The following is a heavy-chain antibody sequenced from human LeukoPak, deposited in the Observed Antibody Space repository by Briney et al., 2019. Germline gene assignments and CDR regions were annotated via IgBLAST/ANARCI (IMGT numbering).Heavy chain of an antibody. CDR2: VYYSGST. Sequence: PSETLSLTCTVSGGSISSSSYYWGWIRQPPGKGLEWNGSVYYSGSTYYNPALKIRVTITVATDKAKFSLKLSSVTAADTAVYYCARRYCSGGSCQLDYWGQGTLVTVSS. V-gene: IGHV4-39*01. CDR1: GGSISSSSYY. J-gene: IGHJ4*02. CDR3: ARRYCSGGSCQLDY. D-gene: IGHD2-15*01.